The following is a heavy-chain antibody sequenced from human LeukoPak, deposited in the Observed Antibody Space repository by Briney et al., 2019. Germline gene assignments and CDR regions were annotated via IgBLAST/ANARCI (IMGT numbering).Heavy chain of an antibody. V-gene: IGHV1-46*01. CDR3: ARQQGLQNLNFDY. CDR2: INPIGGTT. J-gene: IGHJ4*02. D-gene: IGHD6-25*01. Sequence: GASVKVSCKASGGTFSSYAISWVRQAPGQGLEWLGIINPIGGTTDYAQKFQGRVTMTRDTSTSTVYMELSSLSPEDTAVYYCARQQGLQNLNFDYWGQGTLVTVSS. CDR1: GGTFSSYA.